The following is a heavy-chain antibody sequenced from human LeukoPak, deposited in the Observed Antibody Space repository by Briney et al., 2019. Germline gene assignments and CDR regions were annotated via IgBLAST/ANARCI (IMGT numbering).Heavy chain of an antibody. D-gene: IGHD2-15*01. CDR1: GFTFTNAW. CDR2: IKSKTDGGTT. Sequence: GGSLRLSCAASGFTFTNAWMSWVRQAPGKGLEWVGRIKSKTDGGTTDYAAPVKGRFTISRDGSKNTLYLQMNSLQTEDAAVYYCTTDRYWSGGSCREYFQHWGQGTLVTVSS. J-gene: IGHJ1*01. CDR3: TTDRYWSGGSCREYFQH. V-gene: IGHV3-15*01.